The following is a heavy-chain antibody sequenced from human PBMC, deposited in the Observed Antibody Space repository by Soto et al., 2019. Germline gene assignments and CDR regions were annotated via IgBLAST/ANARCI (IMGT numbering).Heavy chain of an antibody. J-gene: IGHJ3*02. CDR1: GFTFDDYA. CDR2: ISWNSGSI. V-gene: IGHV3-9*03. Sequence: EVQLVESGGGLEQPGRSLRLSCAASGFTFDDYAMHWVRQAPGKGLEWVSGISWNSGSIGYADSVKGRFIISRDNAKNSLYLQMNSLRPEDMALYYCAKVRGDAFDIWGQGTMVSVSS. CDR3: AKVRGDAFDI.